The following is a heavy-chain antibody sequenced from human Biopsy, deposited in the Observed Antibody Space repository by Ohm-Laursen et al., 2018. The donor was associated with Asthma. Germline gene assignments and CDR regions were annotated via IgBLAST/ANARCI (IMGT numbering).Heavy chain of an antibody. V-gene: IGHV1-18*04. Sequence: SVKVSCKASGYTFRSYGVSWVRQAPGQGLEWMGWISPFTGDTHFGQKFQGRVTMTTDTSTDTAYMELRSLRSDDTAVYYCARIKIRIGAGTDRYFDLWGRGTLVTVSS. D-gene: IGHD3-16*01. J-gene: IGHJ2*01. CDR3: ARIKIRIGAGTDRYFDL. CDR1: GYTFRSYG. CDR2: ISPFTGDT.